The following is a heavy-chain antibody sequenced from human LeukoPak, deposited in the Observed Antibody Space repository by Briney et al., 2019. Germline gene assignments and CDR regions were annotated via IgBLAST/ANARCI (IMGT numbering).Heavy chain of an antibody. Sequence: PSETLSLTCTVSGGSISSGGYYWSWIRQHPGKGLEWIGYIYYSGSTYYNPSLKSRVTISVDTSKNQFSLKLSSVTAADTAVYYCARGDEQTGDCDYWGQGTLVTVSS. V-gene: IGHV4-31*03. D-gene: IGHD7-27*01. J-gene: IGHJ4*02. CDR2: IYYSGST. CDR3: ARGDEQTGDCDY. CDR1: GGSISSGGYY.